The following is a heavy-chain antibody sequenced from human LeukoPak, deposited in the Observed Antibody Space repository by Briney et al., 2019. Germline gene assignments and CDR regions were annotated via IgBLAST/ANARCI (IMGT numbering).Heavy chain of an antibody. Sequence: SETLSLTCAVYGGSFSSYYWSWIRQPAGKGLEWIGRIYTSGSTNYNPSLKSRVTMSVDTSKNQFSLKLSSVTAADTAVYYCARDRITMVRGVIITDDAFDIWGQGTMVTVSS. V-gene: IGHV4-4*07. CDR1: GGSFSSYY. D-gene: IGHD3-10*01. CDR2: IYTSGST. CDR3: ARDRITMVRGVIITDDAFDI. J-gene: IGHJ3*02.